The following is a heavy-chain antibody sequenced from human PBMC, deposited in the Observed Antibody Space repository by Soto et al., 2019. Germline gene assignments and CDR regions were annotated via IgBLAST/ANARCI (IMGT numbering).Heavy chain of an antibody. V-gene: IGHV3-7*01. CDR2: IRQDGSEK. Sequence: PGGSLRLSCVGSGFTFSSNWMTWVRQAPGKGLEWVGNIRQDGSEKNYVDSVKGRFTISRDNAKNSLYLQMNSLRAEDTAVYYCARDYSTGWHYFDYWGPGTLVTVSS. CDR1: GFTFSSNW. D-gene: IGHD6-19*01. CDR3: ARDYSTGWHYFDY. J-gene: IGHJ4*02.